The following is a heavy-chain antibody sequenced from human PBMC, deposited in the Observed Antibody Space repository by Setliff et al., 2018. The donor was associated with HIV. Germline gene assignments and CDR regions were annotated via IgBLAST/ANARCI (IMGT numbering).Heavy chain of an antibody. CDR2: ISWNSGSI. CDR3: AKYFTSSGLMDV. J-gene: IGHJ6*03. V-gene: IGHV3-9*01. Sequence: GGSLRLSCAASGFTFDDYAMHWVRQAPGKGLEWVSGISWNSGSIGYADSVKGRFTISRDNAKNSLYLQMNSLRAEDTALYYCAKYFTSSGLMDVWGKGPTVTVSS. D-gene: IGHD3-22*01. CDR1: GFTFDDYA.